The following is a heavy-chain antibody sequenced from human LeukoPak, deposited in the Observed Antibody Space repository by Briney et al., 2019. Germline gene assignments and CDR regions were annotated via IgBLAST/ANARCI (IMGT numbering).Heavy chain of an antibody. V-gene: IGHV3-64*01. J-gene: IGHJ5*02. CDR1: GFTFSSYA. CDR3: AREEYGGSGSYWFDP. CDR2: ISSNGGST. D-gene: IGHD3-10*01. Sequence: GGSLRLSRAASGFTFSSYAMHWVRQAPGKGLEYVSAISSNGGSTYYANSVKGRFTISRDNSKNTLYLQMNSLRAEDTAVYYCAREEYGGSGSYWFDPWGQGTLVTVSS.